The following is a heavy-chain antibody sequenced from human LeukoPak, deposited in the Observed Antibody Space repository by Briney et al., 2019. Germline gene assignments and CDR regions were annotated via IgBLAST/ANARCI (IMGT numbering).Heavy chain of an antibody. J-gene: IGHJ4*02. CDR1: GYTLTGYY. CDR2: INPNSGGT. Sequence: ASVQVYCKASGYTLTGYYMHWVRQAPGQGLEWMGWINPNSGGTHYAQKFQGRVTMTRDTSIITAYMELSRLRSDDTAVYYCARDDDSSGRDYWGQGTLVTVCS. CDR3: ARDDDSSGRDY. V-gene: IGHV1-2*02. D-gene: IGHD3-22*01.